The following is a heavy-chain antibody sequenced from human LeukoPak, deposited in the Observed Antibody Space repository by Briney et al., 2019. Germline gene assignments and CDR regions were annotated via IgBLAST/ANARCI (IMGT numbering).Heavy chain of an antibody. D-gene: IGHD6-19*01. CDR2: SGDNT. CDR1: GFTFSSYA. V-gene: IGHV3-23*01. CDR3: RGTVADPYYFDY. Sequence: GGSLRLSCAASGFTFSSYAMSWVRQAPGKGLEWVSSSGDNTRYADSVKGRFTISRDNSKNTLDLQMNGLRAEDTAVYYCRGTVADPYYFDYWGQGTLVTVSS. J-gene: IGHJ4*02.